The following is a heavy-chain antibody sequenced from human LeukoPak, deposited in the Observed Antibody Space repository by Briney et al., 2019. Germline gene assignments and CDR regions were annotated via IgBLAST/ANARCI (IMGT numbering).Heavy chain of an antibody. J-gene: IGHJ3*02. CDR2: INPNSGGT. CDR3: ARDRIFGVVTPDAFDI. CDR1: GYTFTGYY. V-gene: IGHV1-2*02. D-gene: IGHD3-3*01. Sequence: GASVKVSCKASGYTFTGYYMHWVRQAPGQGLEWMGWINPNSGGTNYAQKFQGRVTMTRDTSISTAYMELSRLRSDDTAVYYCARDRIFGVVTPDAFDIWRQGTMVTVSS.